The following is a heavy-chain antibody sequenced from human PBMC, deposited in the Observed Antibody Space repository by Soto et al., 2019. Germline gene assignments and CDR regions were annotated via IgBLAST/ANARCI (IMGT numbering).Heavy chain of an antibody. Sequence: EVQLVESGGGLVXPGGSLRLSCAASGFTFSRYSMNWVRQAPGKGLEWVSYISSSTNTIYYADSVKGRXXXXXXXXXXXXXXXXNSLRAEDTAVYYCVRGVYTDYDWYFFDYWGQGTLVTVSS. J-gene: IGHJ4*02. CDR3: VRGVYTDYDWYFFDY. V-gene: IGHV3-48*01. D-gene: IGHD3-9*01. CDR2: ISSSTNTI. CDR1: GFTFSRYS.